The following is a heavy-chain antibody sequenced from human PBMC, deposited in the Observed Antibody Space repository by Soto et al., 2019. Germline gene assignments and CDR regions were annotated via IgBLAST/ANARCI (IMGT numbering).Heavy chain of an antibody. J-gene: IGHJ6*02. V-gene: IGHV4-38-2*02. D-gene: IGHD3-3*01. Sequence: SETLSLTCAVSGYSIISGYYLVLIRHAPGKGLEWIGSIYHSGSTYYNPSLKSRVTISVDTSKNQFSLKLSSVTAADTAVYYCARDLYYDFWSGPPYYYYGMDVWGQGTTVTVSS. CDR1: GYSIISGYY. CDR3: ARDLYYDFWSGPPYYYYGMDV. CDR2: IYHSGST.